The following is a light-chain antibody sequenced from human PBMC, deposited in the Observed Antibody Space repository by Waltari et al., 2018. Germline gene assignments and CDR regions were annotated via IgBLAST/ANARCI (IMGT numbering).Light chain of an antibody. CDR2: WAS. V-gene: IGKV4-1*01. CDR3: QQYLSTPPT. CDR1: PSVLYSSNNKNY. Sequence: DIVMTQSPDSLAASLGERATINCKSSPSVLYSSNNKNYLAWYQQKPGQPPKLLIYWASTRESGVPDRFSGSGSGTDFTLTISSLQAEDVAVYYCQQYLSTPPTFGQGTKVEIK. J-gene: IGKJ1*01.